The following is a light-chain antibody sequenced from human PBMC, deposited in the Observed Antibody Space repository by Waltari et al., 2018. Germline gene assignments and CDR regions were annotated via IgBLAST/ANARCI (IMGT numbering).Light chain of an antibody. J-gene: IGKJ1*01. V-gene: IGKV3-20*01. CDR1: QSVSRA. CDR3: QHYVSLPVT. CDR2: GAS. Sequence: EIVLTQSPGTLSLSPGERATLSCRAIQSVSRALAWYQQNPGQAPRLLIYGASNRATGIPDRFSGSGSGTDFSLISSRLEPEDFAVYYCQHYVSLPVTFGQGTKVEIK.